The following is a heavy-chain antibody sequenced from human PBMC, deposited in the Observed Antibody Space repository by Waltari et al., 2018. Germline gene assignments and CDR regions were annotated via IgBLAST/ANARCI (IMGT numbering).Heavy chain of an antibody. CDR2: IYYSGST. CDR3: ARVLRQWPGHYYYYMDV. CDR1: GGSISSYY. J-gene: IGHJ6*03. Sequence: QVQLQESGPGLVKPSETLSLTCTVSGGSISSYYWSWIRQPPGKGLEWIGYIYYSGSTNYNPSLKSRVTISVDTSKNQFSLKLSSVTAADTAVYYCARVLRQWPGHYYYYMDVWGKGTTVTISS. V-gene: IGHV4-59*01. D-gene: IGHD6-19*01.